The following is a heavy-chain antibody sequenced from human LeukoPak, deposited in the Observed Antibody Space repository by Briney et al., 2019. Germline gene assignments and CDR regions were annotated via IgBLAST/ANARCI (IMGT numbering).Heavy chain of an antibody. CDR1: GGSISSGSYY. J-gene: IGHJ4*02. CDR3: ARESYSSSWCFDY. CDR2: IYTGGST. Sequence: SETLSLTCTVSGGSISSGSYYWSWIRQPAGKGLEWIGRIYTGGSTNYNPSLKSRVTISVDTSKNQFSLKLSSVTAADTAVYYCARESYSSSWCFDYWGQGTLVTVSS. D-gene: IGHD6-13*01. V-gene: IGHV4-61*02.